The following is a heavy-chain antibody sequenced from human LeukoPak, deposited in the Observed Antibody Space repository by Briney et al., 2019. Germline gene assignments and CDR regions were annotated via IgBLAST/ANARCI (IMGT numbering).Heavy chain of an antibody. J-gene: IGHJ4*02. Sequence: GGSLRLSCAASGFTFSSYSMNWVRQAPGKGLEWVSSITGSSSYIHYADSVKGGFTISRDNAKNSLYLQMNSLRAEDTAVYYCARDGNDGDYSYWGQGTLVTVSS. D-gene: IGHD4-17*01. V-gene: IGHV3-21*01. CDR1: GFTFSSYS. CDR3: ARDGNDGDYSY. CDR2: ITGSSSYI.